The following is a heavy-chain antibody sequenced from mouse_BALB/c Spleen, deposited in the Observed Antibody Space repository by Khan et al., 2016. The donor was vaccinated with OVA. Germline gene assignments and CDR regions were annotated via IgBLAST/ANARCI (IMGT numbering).Heavy chain of an antibody. J-gene: IGHJ2*01. CDR2: ISNGGGST. V-gene: IGHV5-12-2*01. Sequence: EVELVESGGGLVQPGGSLKLSCAASGFTFSSYIMSWVRQTPEKRLEWVAYISNGGGSTYYIATVKGRFTISRDNAKNTLYLQMSSLKSEDTAMYYCARHGNYFSFDYWGQGTTLTVSS. CDR3: ARHGNYFSFDY. D-gene: IGHD2-1*01. CDR1: GFTFSSYI.